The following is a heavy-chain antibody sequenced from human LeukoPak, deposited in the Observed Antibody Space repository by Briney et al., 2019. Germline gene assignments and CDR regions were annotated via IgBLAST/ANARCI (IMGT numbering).Heavy chain of an antibody. Sequence: SVKVSCKASGYTFTGYYMHWVRQAPGQGLEWMGGIIPIFGTANYAQKFQGRVTITADESTSTAYMELSSLRSEDTAVYYCAYCSSTSSAGWFDPWGQGTLVTVSS. V-gene: IGHV1-69*13. CDR2: IIPIFGTA. CDR1: GYTFTGYY. D-gene: IGHD2-2*01. CDR3: AYCSSTSSAGWFDP. J-gene: IGHJ5*02.